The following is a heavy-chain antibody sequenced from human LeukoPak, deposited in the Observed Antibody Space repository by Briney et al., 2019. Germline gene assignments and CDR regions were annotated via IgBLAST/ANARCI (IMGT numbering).Heavy chain of an antibody. CDR2: INSDGTKT. V-gene: IGHV3-74*01. J-gene: IGHJ4*02. CDR1: GFTFSSYA. Sequence: GGSLRLSCAASGFTFSSYAMSWVRQAPGKGLEWVSRINSDGTKTDYADSVKGRFTISRDNGKNTLYLQMNSLRAEDTAIYYCASLDPFDYWGQGTLVTVSS. CDR3: ASLDPFDY.